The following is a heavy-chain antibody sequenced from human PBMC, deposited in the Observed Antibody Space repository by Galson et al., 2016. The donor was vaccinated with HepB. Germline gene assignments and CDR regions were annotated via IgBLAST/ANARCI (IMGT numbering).Heavy chain of an antibody. V-gene: IGHV4-59*08. CDR1: GGSISSYY. CDR2: VYYSGIT. J-gene: IGHJ3*02. Sequence: SETLSLTCTVSGGSISSYYWSWMRQHPGNRLEWLGYVYYSGITNYSPSLKSRVTMSVDTSKNQVSLELTSVPAADTAVYHCARHDGSSGGAFDIWGQGVMVTVSS. D-gene: IGHD6-13*01. CDR3: ARHDGSSGGAFDI.